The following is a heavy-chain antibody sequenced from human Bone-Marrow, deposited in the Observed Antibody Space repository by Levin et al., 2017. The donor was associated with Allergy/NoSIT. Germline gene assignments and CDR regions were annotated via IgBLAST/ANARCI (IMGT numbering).Heavy chain of an antibody. V-gene: IGHV3-33*01. D-gene: IGHD3-22*01. CDR2: IWYDGNNE. CDR3: ARDRDYDTSGYYYWFDY. J-gene: IGHJ4*02. CDR1: GFTFSSYG. Sequence: GESLKISCAASGFTFSSYGMHWVRQAPGKGLEWVAAIWYDGNNEYYADSVKGRFTISRDNSKNTLYLQMNSLRAEDTAVYYCARDRDYDTSGYYYWFDYWGQGTLVTVSS.